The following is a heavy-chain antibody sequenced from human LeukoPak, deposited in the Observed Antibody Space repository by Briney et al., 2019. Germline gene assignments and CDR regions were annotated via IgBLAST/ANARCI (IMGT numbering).Heavy chain of an antibody. CDR2: MNPNSGNT. CDR1: GYTFTSYD. V-gene: IGHV1-8*01. J-gene: IGHJ6*02. Sequence: ASVKVSCKASGYTFTSYDINWVRQATGQGLEWMGWMNPNSGNTGYAQKFQGRVTMTRNTSISTAYMELSSLRSEDTAVYYCARGPWFGDSNYYYGMDVWGQGTTVTVSS. CDR3: ARGPWFGDSNYYYGMDV. D-gene: IGHD3-10*01.